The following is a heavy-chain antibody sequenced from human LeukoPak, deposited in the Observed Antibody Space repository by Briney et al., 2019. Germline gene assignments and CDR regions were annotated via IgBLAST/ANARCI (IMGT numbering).Heavy chain of an antibody. D-gene: IGHD4-11*01. CDR2: INWHGGST. J-gene: IGHJ4*02. CDR1: GFTFEDYG. Sequence: GGSLRLSCVASGFTFEDYGMSWVRHPAGKGLEWVSSINWHGGSTHYAESVKGRFTISRDNDKNSLFLQMNSLRAEDTALYYCARANYSPYYFDYWGQGTLVTVSS. CDR3: ARANYSPYYFDY. V-gene: IGHV3-20*04.